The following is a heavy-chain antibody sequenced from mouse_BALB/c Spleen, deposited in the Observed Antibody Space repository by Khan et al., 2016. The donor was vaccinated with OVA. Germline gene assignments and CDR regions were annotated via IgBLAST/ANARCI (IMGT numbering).Heavy chain of an antibody. Sequence: VQLQQPGTVLARPGASVKMSCKGSGYTFTNYWMHWVKQRPGQGLEWLGVLYPENSDTNYNQKFKGKAKLTAVTSTRPAYIALHSLTNEDSAVYYCTRNGFGNYESWDDWGQGTTLTGSS. D-gene: IGHD2-1*01. J-gene: IGHJ2*01. CDR2: LYPENSDT. V-gene: IGHV1-5*01. CDR3: TRNGFGNYESWDD. CDR1: GYTFTNYW.